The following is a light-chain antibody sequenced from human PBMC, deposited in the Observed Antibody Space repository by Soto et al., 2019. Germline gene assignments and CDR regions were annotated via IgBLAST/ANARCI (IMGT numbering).Light chain of an antibody. V-gene: IGKV3-20*01. CDR3: QQYGSSSP. J-gene: IGKJ1*01. CDR2: DAS. CDR1: QSVSSPY. Sequence: ELTQSPGTMSLSPGARSSLPCRASQSVSSPYLAWHQHKPGQAPRLLIYDASSRAAGIPDMISGSWSGTDFTLTISRLEPEYSAVYYCQQYGSSSPFGQGTKVDIK.